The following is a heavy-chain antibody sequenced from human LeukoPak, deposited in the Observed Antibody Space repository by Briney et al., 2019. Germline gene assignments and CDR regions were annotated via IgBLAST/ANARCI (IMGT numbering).Heavy chain of an antibody. D-gene: IGHD5-18*01. CDR3: ARDFTHTAVVIYYYGLDV. CDR2: ISLSGSTV. CDR1: GFTFSDYY. Sequence: GGSLRLACAASGFTFSDYYMSWVRQAPGKGQEWVSYISLSGSTVYYADSVKGRFTISRDNAKISLYLQMNSLRAEDTAVYYCARDFTHTAVVIYYYGLDVWGQGTTVTVSS. J-gene: IGHJ6*02. V-gene: IGHV3-11*01.